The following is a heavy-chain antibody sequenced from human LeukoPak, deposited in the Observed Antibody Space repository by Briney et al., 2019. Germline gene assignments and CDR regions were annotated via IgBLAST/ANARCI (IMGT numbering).Heavy chain of an antibody. CDR3: ARRRDGYNFDY. CDR1: GGSFSGYY. CDR2: INHSGST. J-gene: IGHJ4*02. Sequence: SETLSLTCAVYGGSFSGYYWSWIRQPPGKGLEWIGEINHSGSTNYNPSLKSRVTISVDTSKNQFSLKLSSVTAADTAVYYCARRRDGYNFDYWGQGTLVTVSS. D-gene: IGHD5-24*01. V-gene: IGHV4-34*01.